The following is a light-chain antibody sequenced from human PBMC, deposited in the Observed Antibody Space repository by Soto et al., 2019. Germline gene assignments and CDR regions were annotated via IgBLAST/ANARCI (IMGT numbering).Light chain of an antibody. J-gene: IGKJ1*01. CDR1: QSVSNNY. CDR3: HQRQSWPRT. Sequence: EIVLTQSPGTLSLSPGERATLYCRASQSVSNNYLAWYQQKPGQAPRLLIYQTSLRAAGIPARFSASGSGTDFTLTISDVQPEDFALYYCHQRQSWPRTFGQGTKVDIK. V-gene: IGKV3-11*01. CDR2: QTS.